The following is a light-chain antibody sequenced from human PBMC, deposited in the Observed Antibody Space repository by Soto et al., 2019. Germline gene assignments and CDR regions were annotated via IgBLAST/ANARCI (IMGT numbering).Light chain of an antibody. V-gene: IGKV3-15*01. J-gene: IGKJ1*01. CDR3: QQYNNWWT. Sequence: VMTHSPATLSVSPGEIVTLSFRSSQSVADNLAWFQQKPGQGPRLLIYGASTRATGIPARFSGSGSETDFTLTVSSLRSEDSAVYYCQQYNNWWTFGQGTKVDIK. CDR2: GAS. CDR1: QSVADN.